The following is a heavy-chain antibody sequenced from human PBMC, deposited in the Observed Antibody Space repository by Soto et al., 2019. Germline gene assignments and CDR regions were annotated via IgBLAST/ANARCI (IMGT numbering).Heavy chain of an antibody. D-gene: IGHD5-18*01. Sequence: QVQLQESGPGLVKPSQTLSLTCTVSGGSISSGGYYWNWIRQHPGKGLEWIGCISSSGSTYYSPSLKSRVTNSVDTSENQFSLKLSSGTAADTAVYYCAREDEGYGYDYWCQGTLVTVSS. CDR2: ISSSGST. CDR3: AREDEGYGYDY. J-gene: IGHJ4*02. V-gene: IGHV4-31*03. CDR1: GGSISSGGYY.